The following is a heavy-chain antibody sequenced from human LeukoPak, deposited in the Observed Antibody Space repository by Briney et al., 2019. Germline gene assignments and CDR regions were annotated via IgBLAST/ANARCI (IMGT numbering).Heavy chain of an antibody. CDR3: ARGWYYL. V-gene: IGHV3-48*03. CDR1: GSTLTSYD. CDR2: IGSGGCHI. J-gene: IGHJ3*01. Sequence: GGSLRLSWLASGSTLTSYDMNWVRQAPGKGLEWVSYIGSGGCHIYYADSVKGRFTISRDNAKNSLYLQMNCQRAEDTAVYYCARGWYYLWGQGTMVTVSS. D-gene: IGHD3-10*01.